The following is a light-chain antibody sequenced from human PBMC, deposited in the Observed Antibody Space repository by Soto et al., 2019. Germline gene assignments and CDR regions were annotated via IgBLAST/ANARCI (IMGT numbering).Light chain of an antibody. CDR1: SSDVGSYNP. V-gene: IGLV2-23*01. CDR2: EGS. CDR3: CSYAGSSTPYV. Sequence: QSVLTPPAAVSGSPGQSITISCTGTSSDVGSYNPVSWYQQYPGKAPKLMIYEGSKRPSGVSNRFSGSKSGNTASLTISGLQAEDEADYYCCSYAGSSTPYVFGTGTKVTVL. J-gene: IGLJ1*01.